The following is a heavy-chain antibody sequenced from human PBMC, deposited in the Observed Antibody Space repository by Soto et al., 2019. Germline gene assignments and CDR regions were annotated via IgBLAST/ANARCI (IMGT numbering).Heavy chain of an antibody. Sequence: QVQLVQSGAEVKKPGASVKVACKASGYPFTSYGISWVRQAPGQGLEWMGWISAYNGNTNYAQKLQGRVTMTTDTSTSTAYMELRSLRSDDTAVYYCARHHPPIVREAECDYWGQGTLVTVSS. CDR3: ARHHPPIVREAECDY. CDR2: ISAYNGNT. J-gene: IGHJ4*02. D-gene: IGHD3-10*01. V-gene: IGHV1-18*04. CDR1: GYPFTSYG.